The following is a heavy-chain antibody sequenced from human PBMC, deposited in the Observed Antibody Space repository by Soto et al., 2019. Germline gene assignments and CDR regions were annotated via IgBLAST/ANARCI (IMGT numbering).Heavy chain of an antibody. CDR2: IYSGGST. Sequence: GGSLRLSCAASGFTASSNYMSSGRQAPGKGLEWVSVIYSGGSTYYADSVKGRFTISRDNSKNTLYLHMLSLRAEDTAVYYCARGPHSSGWYYDAFDIWGQGTMVTVSS. CDR3: ARGPHSSGWYYDAFDI. J-gene: IGHJ3*02. CDR1: GFTASSNY. D-gene: IGHD6-19*01. V-gene: IGHV3-53*01.